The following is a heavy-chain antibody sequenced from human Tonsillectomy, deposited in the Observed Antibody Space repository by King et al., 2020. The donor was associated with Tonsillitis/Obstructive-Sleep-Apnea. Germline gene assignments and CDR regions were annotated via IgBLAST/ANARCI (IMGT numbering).Heavy chain of an antibody. J-gene: IGHJ1*01. CDR1: GGSFSGYY. D-gene: IGHD3-10*01. V-gene: IGHV4-34*01. Sequence: VQLQQWGAGLLKPSATLSLTCAVYGGSFSGYYWSWIRQPPGKGLEWIGEINHSGSTNYNPSLKSRVTISVDTSKNQFSLKLSSVTAADTAVYYCARRYYGSGSYVKAESFQHWGQGTLVTVSS. CDR2: INHSGST. CDR3: ARRYYGSGSYVKAESFQH.